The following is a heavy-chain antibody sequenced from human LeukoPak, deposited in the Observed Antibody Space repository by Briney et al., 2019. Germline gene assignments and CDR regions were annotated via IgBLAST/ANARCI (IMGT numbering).Heavy chain of an antibody. Sequence: PGGSLRLSCAASGFTFDDYGMSWVRQAPGKGLEWVSGSNWNGGSTGYADSVKGRFTISRDNAKNSLYLQMNSLRAEDTALYFCARRHYSSSSIGGPFDLWGQGTLVTVSS. J-gene: IGHJ4*02. CDR1: GFTFDDYG. D-gene: IGHD6-6*01. V-gene: IGHV3-20*04. CDR3: ARRHYSSSSIGGPFDL. CDR2: SNWNGGST.